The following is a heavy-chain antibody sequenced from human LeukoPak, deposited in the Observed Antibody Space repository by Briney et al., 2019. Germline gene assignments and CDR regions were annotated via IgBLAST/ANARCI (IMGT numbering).Heavy chain of an antibody. Sequence: GGSLRLSCAASGFTFSSFSMNWVRQAPGKGLEWVSSISSGGDYKHYADSVKGRLTISRDNAKNSLFLQMNSLRAEDTAVYYCARVSYYDSSGYCDDYWGQGTLVTVSS. D-gene: IGHD3-22*01. CDR3: ARVSYYDSSGYCDDY. CDR2: ISSGGDYK. V-gene: IGHV3-21*01. CDR1: GFTFSSFS. J-gene: IGHJ4*02.